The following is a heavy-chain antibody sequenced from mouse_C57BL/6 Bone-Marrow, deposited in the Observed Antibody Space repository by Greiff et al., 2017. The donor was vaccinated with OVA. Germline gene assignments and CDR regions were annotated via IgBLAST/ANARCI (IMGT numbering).Heavy chain of an antibody. CDR1: GYTFTEYT. CDR2: FYPGSGSI. CDR3: ARHEGGYYDYDDGYYFDY. D-gene: IGHD2-4*01. V-gene: IGHV1-62-2*01. Sequence: QVQLQQSGAELVKPGASVKLSCKASGYTFTEYTIHWVKQRSGQGLEWIGWFYPGSGSIKYNEKFKDKATLTADKSSSTVYMELSRLTSEDSAVYFCARHEGGYYDYDDGYYFDYWGQGTTLTVSS. J-gene: IGHJ2*01.